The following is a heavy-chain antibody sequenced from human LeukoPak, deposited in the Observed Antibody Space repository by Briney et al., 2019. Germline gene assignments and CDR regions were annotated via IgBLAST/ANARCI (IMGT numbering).Heavy chain of an antibody. V-gene: IGHV3-30*02. Sequence: GGSLRLSCAASGFTFSSYGMHWVRQAPGKGLEWVAFIRYDGSNKYYADSVKGRFTISRDNSKNTLYLQMNSLRAEDTAVYYCAKFGGANAILAGYWGQGTLVTVSS. CDR2: IRYDGSNK. J-gene: IGHJ4*02. CDR1: GFTFSSYG. D-gene: IGHD2-21*01. CDR3: AKFGGANAILAGY.